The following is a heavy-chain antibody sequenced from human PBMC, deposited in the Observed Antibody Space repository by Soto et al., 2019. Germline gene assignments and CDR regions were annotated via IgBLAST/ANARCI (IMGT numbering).Heavy chain of an antibody. J-gene: IGHJ4*02. D-gene: IGHD2-2*01. CDR1: GFTFSSYA. CDR3: AKGRGYCTSTSCYVGSDY. CDR2: ISGSGYST. V-gene: IGHV3-23*01. Sequence: EVQLLESGGGLVQPGGSLRLSCAASGFTFSSYAMSWVRQAPGKGLELVSPISGSGYSTYYADSVKGRFTISRDNSKNTLYLQMNSLRAEDTAVYYCAKGRGYCTSTSCYVGSDYWGQGTLVTVSS.